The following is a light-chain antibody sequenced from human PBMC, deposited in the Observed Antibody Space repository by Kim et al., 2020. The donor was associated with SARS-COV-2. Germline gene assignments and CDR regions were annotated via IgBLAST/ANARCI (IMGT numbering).Light chain of an antibody. V-gene: IGKV3-20*01. CDR2: GAS. CDR3: QQYGSRKT. Sequence: EIVLTQSPGTLSLSPGERATLSCRASQSVSSSYLAWYQQKPGQAPRLLIYGASSRATGIPDRFSGSGSGTDFTLTISRLEPEDFAVYYCQQYGSRKTFGPGTKVDIK. CDR1: QSVSSSY. J-gene: IGKJ3*01.